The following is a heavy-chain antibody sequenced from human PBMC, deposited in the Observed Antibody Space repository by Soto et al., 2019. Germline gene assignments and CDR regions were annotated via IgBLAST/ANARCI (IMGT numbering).Heavy chain of an antibody. CDR1: GGTFSSYA. J-gene: IGHJ6*02. CDR2: IIPIFGTA. Sequence: SVKVSCKASGGTFSSYAISWVRQAPGQGLEWMGGIIPIFGTANYAQKFQGRVTITADESTSTAYMELSSLRSEDTAVYYCARGTAAEDYYYGMDVWGQGTTVTVSS. V-gene: IGHV1-69*13. D-gene: IGHD2-2*01. CDR3: ARGTAAEDYYYGMDV.